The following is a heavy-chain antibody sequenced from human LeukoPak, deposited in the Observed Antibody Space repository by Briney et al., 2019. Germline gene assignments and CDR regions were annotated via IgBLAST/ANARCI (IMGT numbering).Heavy chain of an antibody. D-gene: IGHD3-9*01. CDR1: GFTFDDYA. CDR2: ISGNSGSI. V-gene: IGHV3-9*01. Sequence: GRSLRLSCAASGFTFDDYAMHWVRQAPGKGLEWVSGISGNSGSIGYADSVKGRFTISRDNAKNSLYLQMNSLRAEDTALYYCAKDLTRGGYYYYGMDVWGQGTTVTVSS. J-gene: IGHJ6*02. CDR3: AKDLTRGGYYYYGMDV.